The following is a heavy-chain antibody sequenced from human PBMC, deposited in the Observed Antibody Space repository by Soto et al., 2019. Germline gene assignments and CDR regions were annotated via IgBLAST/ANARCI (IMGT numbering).Heavy chain of an antibody. Sequence: GGSLRLSCAASGFTFSSYWMHWVRQAPGKGLVWVSRINSDGSSTSYADSVKGRFTISRDNAKNTLYLQMNSLRAEDTAVYYCASMVRGVDAFDIWGQGTMVTVSS. CDR1: GFTFSSYW. V-gene: IGHV3-74*01. J-gene: IGHJ3*02. D-gene: IGHD3-10*01. CDR2: INSDGSST. CDR3: ASMVRGVDAFDI.